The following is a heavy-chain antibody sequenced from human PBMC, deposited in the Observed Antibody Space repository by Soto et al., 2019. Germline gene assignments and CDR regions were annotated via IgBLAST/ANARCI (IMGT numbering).Heavy chain of an antibody. Sequence: TLSLTFTVSVGSISSGGYYWSWIRQHPGKGLEWIGYIYYSVSTYYNPSLKSRVTISVDTSKNQFSLKLSSVNAADTAVYYCARGHGDGGKGFDYWGQGTLVTVS. CDR2: IYYSVST. CDR1: VGSISSGGYY. CDR3: ARGHGDGGKGFDY. J-gene: IGHJ4*02. V-gene: IGHV4-31*03.